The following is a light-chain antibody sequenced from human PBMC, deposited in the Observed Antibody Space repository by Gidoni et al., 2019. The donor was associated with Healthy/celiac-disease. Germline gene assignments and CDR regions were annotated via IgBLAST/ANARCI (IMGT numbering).Light chain of an antibody. Sequence: EIVLTQSPATLSLSPGERATLSCRASQSVSSYLAWYQQQPGQAPRLLIYDASNRATGIPARFSGSGSGTDFTLTLSSLEPEDFAVYYCQQRSNWPPLTFXGXTKVEIK. V-gene: IGKV3-11*01. CDR1: QSVSSY. CDR2: DAS. J-gene: IGKJ4*01. CDR3: QQRSNWPPLT.